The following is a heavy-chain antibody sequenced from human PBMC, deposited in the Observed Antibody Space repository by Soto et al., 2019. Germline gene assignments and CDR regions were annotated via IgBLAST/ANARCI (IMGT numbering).Heavy chain of an antibody. CDR2: ISAYNGNT. CDR1: GYTFTSYG. D-gene: IGHD5-12*01. V-gene: IGHV1-18*01. J-gene: IGHJ4*02. Sequence: ASVKVSCKASGYTFTSYGISWVRQAPGQGLERMGWISAYNGNTNYAQKLQGRVTMTTETSTSTAYMELRSLRSDDTAVFYCARDIFLKYSGPKNYWGQGTLGSVSS. CDR3: ARDIFLKYSGPKNY.